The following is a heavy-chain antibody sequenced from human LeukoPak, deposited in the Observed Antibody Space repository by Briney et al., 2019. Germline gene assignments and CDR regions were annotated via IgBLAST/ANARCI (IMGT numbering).Heavy chain of an antibody. CDR1: GYTFTSYC. V-gene: IGHV1-2*02. Sequence: ASVKVSCKASGYTFTSYCITWVRQAPGQGLEWLGWIDPDTGGTNSAQKFQGRVTLTWDTSINTPYMELRSLKSDDTAIYYCARAKWRQHAEGLDYWGQGTPVTVSS. CDR2: IDPDTGGT. J-gene: IGHJ4*02. CDR3: ARAKWRQHAEGLDY. D-gene: IGHD6-13*01.